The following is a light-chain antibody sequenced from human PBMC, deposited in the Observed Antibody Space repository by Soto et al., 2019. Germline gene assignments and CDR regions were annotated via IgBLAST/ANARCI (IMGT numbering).Light chain of an antibody. CDR3: SSYTSSTTVV. CDR1: SSDVGGYNY. Sequence: QSALTQPASVSGSPGQSITISCTGTSSDVGGYNYVSWYQQLPGNAPKLLIHDVTNRPSGVSNRFSGSKSGNTASLTISGLQAEDEADYYCSSYTSSTTVVFGGGTKVTVL. J-gene: IGLJ2*01. V-gene: IGLV2-14*03. CDR2: DVT.